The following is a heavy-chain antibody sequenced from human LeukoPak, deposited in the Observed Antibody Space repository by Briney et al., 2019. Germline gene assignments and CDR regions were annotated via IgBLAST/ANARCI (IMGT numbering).Heavy chain of an antibody. Sequence: GRSLRLSCAASGFTFSSYGMHWVRQAPGKGLEWVAVISSDGDNKYYADSVKGRFTFSRDNSKNTLYLQMNSLRAEDTAVYYCAKDLGNVFNYFDYWGQGTLVTVSS. V-gene: IGHV3-30*18. J-gene: IGHJ4*02. CDR3: AKDLGNVFNYFDY. D-gene: IGHD1-14*01. CDR1: GFTFSSYG. CDR2: ISSDGDNK.